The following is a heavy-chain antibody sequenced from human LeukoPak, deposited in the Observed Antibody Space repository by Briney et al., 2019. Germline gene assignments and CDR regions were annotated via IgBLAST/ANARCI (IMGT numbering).Heavy chain of an antibody. J-gene: IGHJ6*02. D-gene: IGHD6-19*01. CDR2: ISYDGSNK. CDR1: GFTFSSYG. CDR3: AKADSSGWHNYYYYGMDV. Sequence: PGGSLRLSCAASGFTFSSYGMHWVRQAPGKGLEWVAVISYDGSNKYYADSVKGRFTISRDNSKNTLYLQVNSLRAEDTAVYYCAKADSSGWHNYYYYGMDVWGQGTTVTVSS. V-gene: IGHV3-30*18.